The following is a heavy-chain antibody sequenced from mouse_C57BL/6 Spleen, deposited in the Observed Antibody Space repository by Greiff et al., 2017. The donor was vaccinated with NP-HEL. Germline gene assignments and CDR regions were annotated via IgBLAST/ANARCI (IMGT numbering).Heavy chain of an antibody. V-gene: IGHV1-64*01. Sequence: QVQLQQPGAELVKPGASVKLSCKASGYTFTSYWMHWVKQRPGQGLEWIGMIHPNSGSTNYNEKFKSKATLTVDKSSSTAYMQLSSLTSEDSAVYYCARDYGGSLNWYFDVWGTGTTVTVSS. CDR1: GYTFTSYW. D-gene: IGHD1-1*01. J-gene: IGHJ1*03. CDR2: IHPNSGST. CDR3: ARDYGGSLNWYFDV.